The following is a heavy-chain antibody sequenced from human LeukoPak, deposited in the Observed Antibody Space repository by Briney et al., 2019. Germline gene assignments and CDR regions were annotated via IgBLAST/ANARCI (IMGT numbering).Heavy chain of an antibody. V-gene: IGHV4-39*07. CDR3: ARRLGTGYLIYFDS. CDR1: GGSISSSSYY. CDR2: IYYSGST. D-gene: IGHD2-8*02. Sequence: SETLSLTCTVSGGSISSSSYYWGWIRQPPGKGLEWIGCIYYSGSTFYNPSLKSRVTISVDTSKNQFSLKLTSVTAADTAVYYCARRLGTGYLIYFDSWGQGTLVTVSS. J-gene: IGHJ4*02.